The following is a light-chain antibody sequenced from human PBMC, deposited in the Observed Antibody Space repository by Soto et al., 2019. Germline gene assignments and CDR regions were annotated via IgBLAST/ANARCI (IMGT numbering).Light chain of an antibody. Sequence: QSALTQPASVSGSLGQSITISCTGTTSDVGEYNYVSWYQQHPGKAPILMIYEVTNRPSGVSNRFSGSKSGNTASLTISGLQVEDEAEYYCGSYTGSITYVFGTGTKVTVL. CDR1: TSDVGEYNY. CDR2: EVT. CDR3: GSYTGSITYV. J-gene: IGLJ1*01. V-gene: IGLV2-14*01.